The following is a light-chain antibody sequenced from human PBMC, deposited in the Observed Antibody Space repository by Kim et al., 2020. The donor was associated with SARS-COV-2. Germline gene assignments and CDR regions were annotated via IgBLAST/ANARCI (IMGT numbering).Light chain of an antibody. CDR1: QSVSSSY. J-gene: IGKJ1*01. V-gene: IGKV3-20*01. CDR3: QQYGSSPLT. Sequence: SPGESATLRCRSGQSVSSSYLAWYQQKPGQAPRLLIYGASSRATGIPDRFSGSGSGTDFTLTISRLEPEDFAVYYCQQYGSSPLTFGQGTKVDIK. CDR2: GAS.